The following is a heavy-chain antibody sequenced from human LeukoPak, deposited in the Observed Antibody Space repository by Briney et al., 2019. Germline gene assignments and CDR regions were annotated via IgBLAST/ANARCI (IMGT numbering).Heavy chain of an antibody. V-gene: IGHV3-23*02. CDR3: AKGLVVVKGFDY. CDR2: ISGSGGSK. J-gene: IGHJ4*02. CDR1: GFSFSSYA. D-gene: IGHD3-22*01. Sequence: GGSRRLSCAASGFSFSSYAMSWVRQAPGEGRGWVSVISGSGGSKYYEDYVKGRFTISRDNSKNTMYLQMNRLRAEDTAVYYCAKGLVVVKGFDYWGQGTLVTVS.